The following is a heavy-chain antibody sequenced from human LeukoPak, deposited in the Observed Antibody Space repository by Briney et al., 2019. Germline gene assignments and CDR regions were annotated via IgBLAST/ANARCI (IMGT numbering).Heavy chain of an antibody. CDR2: ISDTGGNP. J-gene: IGHJ4*02. Sequence: GGSLRLSCAASGFTFSSDAMDWVRQAPGKGLEWVSGISDTGGNPYYADSVKGRFTISRDKSKNTLDLQMNSLRAEDTAVYYCAKGTMHDYWGQGTLVTVSA. CDR3: AKGTMHDY. V-gene: IGHV3-23*01. CDR1: GFTFSSDA. D-gene: IGHD4/OR15-4a*01.